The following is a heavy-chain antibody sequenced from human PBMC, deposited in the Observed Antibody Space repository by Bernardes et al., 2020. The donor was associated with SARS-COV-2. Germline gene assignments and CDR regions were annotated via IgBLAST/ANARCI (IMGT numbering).Heavy chain of an antibody. J-gene: IGHJ5*02. CDR1: GFTASVYY. V-gene: IGHV3-66*04. D-gene: IGHD3-3*01. Sequence: GGSLRPSGTASGFTASVYYMNWVRQAPGKGLEWVSVIYRGDTTAYADSVVGRFTISRDNSKNTLYLQMNSLRAEDTAVYYRAKPTGRITISYPWFDPWGHGTLVTFSS. CDR2: IYRGDTT. CDR3: AKPTGRITISYPWFDP.